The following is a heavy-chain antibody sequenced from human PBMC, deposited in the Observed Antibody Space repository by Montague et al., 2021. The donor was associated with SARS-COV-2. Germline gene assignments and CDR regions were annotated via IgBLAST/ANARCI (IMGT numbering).Heavy chain of an antibody. CDR1: GFSLSTSGVG. D-gene: IGHD5-18*01. Sequence: PALVKPTQTLTLTCTFSGFSLSTSGVGVGWIRQPPGKALEWLALIYWNDDKRYSPSLKSRLTITKDTSKNQVVLTMTNMDSVDTATYYCALETPMVTFLAWGQGTLVTVSS. J-gene: IGHJ5*02. CDR2: IYWNDDK. V-gene: IGHV2-5*01. CDR3: ALETPMVTFLA.